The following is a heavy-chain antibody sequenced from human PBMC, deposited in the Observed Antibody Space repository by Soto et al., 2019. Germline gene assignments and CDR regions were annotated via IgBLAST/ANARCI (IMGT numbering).Heavy chain of an antibody. CDR3: ARVPHSLGFGVVTYFDY. Sequence: GGALRLSCAASGFTFSSYWMSWVRQAPGKWLEWVANIKQDGSEKYYVDSVKGRFTISRDNAKNSLYLQMNSLRAEDTAVYYCARVPHSLGFGVVTYFDYWGQGTLVTV. CDR2: IKQDGSEK. V-gene: IGHV3-7*03. D-gene: IGHD3-3*01. J-gene: IGHJ4*02. CDR1: GFTFSSYW.